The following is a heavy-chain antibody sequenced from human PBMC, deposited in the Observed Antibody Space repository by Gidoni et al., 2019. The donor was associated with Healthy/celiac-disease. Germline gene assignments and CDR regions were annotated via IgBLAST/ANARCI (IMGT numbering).Heavy chain of an antibody. CDR2: IIPIFGTA. D-gene: IGHD4-17*01. J-gene: IGHJ5*02. V-gene: IGHV1-69*06. CDR3: AREDTVTTSWFEP. CDR1: GATFSSYA. Sequence: QVQLVQSGAEVKKPGSSLKVSCKASGATFSSYAISWVRQDPGQGLEWMRGIIPIFGTANYAQKFQGRVTITADKSTSTAYMELSSLGSEDTAVYYCAREDTVTTSWFEPWGQGTLVTVSS.